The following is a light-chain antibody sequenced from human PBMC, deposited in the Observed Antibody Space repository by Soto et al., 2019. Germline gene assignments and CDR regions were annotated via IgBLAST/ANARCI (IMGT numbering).Light chain of an antibody. CDR3: QHQNNWLWT. J-gene: IGKJ1*01. CDR1: QNISSF. V-gene: IGKV3-11*01. CDR2: DAS. Sequence: EIVMTQSPATLSGSPGERATLSCRASQNISSFLGWYQQRPGQAPRLLIYDASSRATDIPARFSGSGSGTDFTLTISSLEPEDFALYYCQHQNNWLWTFGQGTKVDIK.